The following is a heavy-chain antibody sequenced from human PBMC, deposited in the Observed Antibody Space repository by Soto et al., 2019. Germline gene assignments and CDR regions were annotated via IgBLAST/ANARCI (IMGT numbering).Heavy chain of an antibody. CDR1: GFTFSSYG. CDR2: ISYDGSNK. Sequence: LRLSCAASGFTFSSYGMHWVRQAPGKGLEWVAVISYDGSNKYYADSVKGRFTISRDNSKNTLYLQMNSLRAEDTAVYYCAKDEYYYDSSGYDPDAFDIWGQGTMVTVSS. J-gene: IGHJ3*02. CDR3: AKDEYYYDSSGYDPDAFDI. D-gene: IGHD3-22*01. V-gene: IGHV3-30*18.